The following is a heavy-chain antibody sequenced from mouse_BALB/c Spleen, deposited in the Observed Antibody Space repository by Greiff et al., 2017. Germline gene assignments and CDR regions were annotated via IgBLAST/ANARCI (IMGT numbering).Heavy chain of an antibody. Sequence: EVQRVESGAELVKPGASVKLSCTASGFNIKDTYMHWVKQRPEQGLEWIGRIDPANGNTKYDPKFQGKATITADTSSNTAYLQLSSLTSEDTAVYYCAGSLYDAMDYWGQGTSVTVSS. CDR3: AGSLYDAMDY. J-gene: IGHJ4*01. V-gene: IGHV14-3*02. CDR2: IDPANGNT. CDR1: GFNIKDTY.